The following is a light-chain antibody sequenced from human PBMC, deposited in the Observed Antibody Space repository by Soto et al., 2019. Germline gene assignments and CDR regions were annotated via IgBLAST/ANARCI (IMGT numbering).Light chain of an antibody. CDR2: AAS. V-gene: IGKV3-20*01. Sequence: EIVLTQSPGTLSLSPGEGAALSCRTSQSISSSYLAWYQQKPGQAPRLLIYAASSRATGIPDRFSVSGSGTDFTLTISRLEPEDFAVYYCQLYGGSHMFSFGQGTKLEIK. CDR3: QLYGGSHMFS. J-gene: IGKJ2*01. CDR1: QSISSSY.